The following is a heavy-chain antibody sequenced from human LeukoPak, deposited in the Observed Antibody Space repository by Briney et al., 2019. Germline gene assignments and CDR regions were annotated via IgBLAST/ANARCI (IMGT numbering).Heavy chain of an antibody. V-gene: IGHV1-18*01. J-gene: IGHJ6*02. Sequence: VASVKVSCKASGYTFASYGIIWVRQAPGQGLEWMGWISAYNGNTNYVQKLQGRVTMATDTSTSTAYMELRSLRSDDTAVYYCARTCGSYPCSHYYGMDVWGQGTTVTVSS. CDR2: ISAYNGNT. D-gene: IGHD1-26*01. CDR3: ARTCGSYPCSHYYGMDV. CDR1: GYTFASYG.